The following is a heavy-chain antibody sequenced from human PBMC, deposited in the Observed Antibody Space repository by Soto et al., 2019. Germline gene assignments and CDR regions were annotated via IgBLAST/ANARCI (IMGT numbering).Heavy chain of an antibody. CDR3: ASFYRGSYYRGGEKAFDI. J-gene: IGHJ3*02. Sequence: QVQLQESGPGLVKPSQTLSLTCTVSGGSISSGGYYWSWIRQHPGKGLEWTGYIYYSGSTYYNPSLRSRVTISVDTSKTQFSLKLSSVTAADTAVYYCASFYRGSYYRGGEKAFDIWGQGTMVTVSS. CDR1: GGSISSGGYY. V-gene: IGHV4-31*03. CDR2: IYYSGST. D-gene: IGHD1-26*01.